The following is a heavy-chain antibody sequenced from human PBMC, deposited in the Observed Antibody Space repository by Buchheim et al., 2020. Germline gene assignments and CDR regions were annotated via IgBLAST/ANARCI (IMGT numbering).Heavy chain of an antibody. D-gene: IGHD6-19*01. CDR3: ARHKAIAVAEWAFFDI. V-gene: IGHV4-39*01. CDR2: IYYSGST. Sequence: QLQLQESGPGLVKPSETLSLTCTVSGGSISSSSYYWGWIRQPPGKGLEWIGSIYYSGSTYYNPSLKSRVTISVDTSKNQFSLKLSSVTAADTAVYYCARHKAIAVAEWAFFDIWGQGT. J-gene: IGHJ3*02. CDR1: GGSISSSSYY.